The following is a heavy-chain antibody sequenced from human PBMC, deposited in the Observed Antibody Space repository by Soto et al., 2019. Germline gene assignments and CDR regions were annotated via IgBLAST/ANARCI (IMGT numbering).Heavy chain of an antibody. CDR1: GLGLAFSTYA. J-gene: IGHJ6*02. CDR2: ISGSSGFT. Sequence: EVQLLESGGGLVQPGGSLRLSCAASGLGLAFSTYAMSWFRQAPGKGLEWVSAISGSSGFTVDADPVKGRFTISRDNSKNTLYLQMNTLRAEDTALYYCASALYGMSGEFQYYYGMDVWGQGTTVAVSS. CDR3: ASALYGMSGEFQYYYGMDV. V-gene: IGHV3-23*01. D-gene: IGHD3-9*01.